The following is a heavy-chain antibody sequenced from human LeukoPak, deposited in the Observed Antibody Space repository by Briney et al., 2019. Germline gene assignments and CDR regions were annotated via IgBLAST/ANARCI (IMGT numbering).Heavy chain of an antibody. CDR1: GFTFSDSP. CDR3: ARDGASGCPDY. J-gene: IGHJ4*02. D-gene: IGHD6-19*01. V-gene: IGHV3-30*14. Sequence: TGGSLRLSCAASGFTFSDSPMHWVRQVPGKGLEWVAVFSSDGSNKYYADSVKGRFTISRDNSKNTLYLQMNSLRAEDTAVYYCARDGASGCPDYWGQGTLVTVSS. CDR2: FSSDGSNK.